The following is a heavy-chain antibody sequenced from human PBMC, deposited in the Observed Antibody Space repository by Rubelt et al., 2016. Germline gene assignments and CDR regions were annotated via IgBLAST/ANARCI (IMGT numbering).Heavy chain of an antibody. D-gene: IGHD4-17*01. Sequence: GDSFTSYWIGWVRQMPGKGLEWMGIIYPGDSDTRYSPSFQGQGTISADKSISTAYLQWSSLKASDTAMYYCATLASDGDVDYWGQGTLVTVSS. V-gene: IGHV5-51*01. J-gene: IGHJ4*02. CDR3: ATLASDGDVDY. CDR2: IYPGDSDT. CDR1: GDSFTSYW.